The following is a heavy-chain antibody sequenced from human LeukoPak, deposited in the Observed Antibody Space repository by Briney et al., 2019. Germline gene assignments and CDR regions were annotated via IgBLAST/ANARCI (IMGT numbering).Heavy chain of an antibody. CDR2: ISAYNGNT. Sequence: ASVKVSCKASGYTFTSYGISWVRQAPGQGLEWMGWISAYNGNTNYAQKLQGRVTMTTDTSTSTAYMELRSLRSDDTAVYYCARAQPPNKNCDFWSGYLRYYYYYYMDVWGKGTTVTVSS. D-gene: IGHD3-3*01. V-gene: IGHV1-18*01. CDR3: ARAQPPNKNCDFWSGYLRYYYYYYMDV. CDR1: GYTFTSYG. J-gene: IGHJ6*03.